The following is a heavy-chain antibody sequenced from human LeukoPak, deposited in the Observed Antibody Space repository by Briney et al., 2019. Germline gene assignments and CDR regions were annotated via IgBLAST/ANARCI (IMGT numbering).Heavy chain of an antibody. D-gene: IGHD2-21*02. J-gene: IGHJ5*02. Sequence: ASVEVSCKASGYTFTGYYMHWVRQAPGQGLEWMGWINPNSGGTNYAQKFQGRVTMTRDTSISTAYMELSRLRSDDTAVYYCASSQYCGGDCYDGGNWFDPWGQGTLVTVSS. V-gene: IGHV1-2*02. CDR2: INPNSGGT. CDR3: ASSQYCGGDCYDGGNWFDP. CDR1: GYTFTGYY.